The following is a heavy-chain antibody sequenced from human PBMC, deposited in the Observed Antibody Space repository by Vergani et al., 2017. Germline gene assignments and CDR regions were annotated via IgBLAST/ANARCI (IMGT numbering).Heavy chain of an antibody. D-gene: IGHD3-22*01. CDR1: GGSISSGDYY. Sequence: QVQLQESGPGLVKPSQTLSLTCTVSGGSISSGDYYWSWIRQPPGKGLEWIGYTYYSGSTYYNPSLKSRVTISVDTSKNQFSLKLSSVTAADTAVYYCARDVGYYYDSSGYSHWYFDLWGRGTLVTVSS. CDR2: TYYSGST. CDR3: ARDVGYYYDSSGYSHWYFDL. V-gene: IGHV4-30-4*08. J-gene: IGHJ2*01.